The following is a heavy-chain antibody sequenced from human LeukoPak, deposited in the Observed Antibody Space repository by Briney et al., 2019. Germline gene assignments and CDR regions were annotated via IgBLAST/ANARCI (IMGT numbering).Heavy chain of an antibody. V-gene: IGHV3-7*01. CDR3: ARGGYSFDY. CDR1: GFSLSGYW. J-gene: IGHJ4*02. D-gene: IGHD5-12*01. Sequence: GGSLRLSCAAFGFSLSGYWMSWVHQAPGKGLEWVARLHADGSEKYYVDSVKGRFTISRDNAKNSLYLQMNSLRVEDTAQYYCARGGYSFDYLGQGTLVTVSS. CDR2: LHADGSEK.